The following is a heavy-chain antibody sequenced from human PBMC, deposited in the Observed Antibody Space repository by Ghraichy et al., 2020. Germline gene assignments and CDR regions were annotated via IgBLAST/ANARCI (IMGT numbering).Heavy chain of an antibody. D-gene: IGHD6-19*01. V-gene: IGHV3-11*01. CDR1: GFTFSDYY. Sequence: GVSLRLSCTASGFTFSDYYMIWIRQAPGEGLEWISYISNSGRTVYYADSVEGRFAISRDNAKNSLFLQMDSLRAEDTAVYYCARGGTYGWYFPFDYWGQGTLVTVSS. CDR3: ARGGTYGWYFPFDY. J-gene: IGHJ4*02. CDR2: ISNSGRTV.